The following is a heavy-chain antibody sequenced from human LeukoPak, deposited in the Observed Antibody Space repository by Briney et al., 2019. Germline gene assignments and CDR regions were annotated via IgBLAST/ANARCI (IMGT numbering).Heavy chain of an antibody. D-gene: IGHD3-22*01. CDR3: ARDGNYYDSSGYRGSYAFDI. CDR1: GYTFTSYY. J-gene: IGHJ3*02. CDR2: INPSGGST. Sequence: GASVKVSCKASGYTFTSYYMHWVRQAPGQGLEWMGIINPSGGSTSYAQKFQGRVTMTRDTSTSTVYMERSSLRSEDTAVYYCARDGNYYDSSGYRGSYAFDIWGQGTMVTVSS. V-gene: IGHV1-46*01.